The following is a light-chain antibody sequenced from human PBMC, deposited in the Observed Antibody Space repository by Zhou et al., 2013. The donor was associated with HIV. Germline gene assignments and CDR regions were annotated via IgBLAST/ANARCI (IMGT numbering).Light chain of an antibody. CDR3: QHRRQLAH. Sequence: EIVLTQSPATLSLSPGERATLSCRASQSVSSYLAWYQQKPGQAPRLLIYDASNRATGIPARFSGSGSGTDFTLTISSLEPEKILSVYYCQHRRQLAHFGRGTEGG. J-gene: IGKJ1*01. V-gene: IGKV3-11*01. CDR2: DAS. CDR1: QSVSSY.